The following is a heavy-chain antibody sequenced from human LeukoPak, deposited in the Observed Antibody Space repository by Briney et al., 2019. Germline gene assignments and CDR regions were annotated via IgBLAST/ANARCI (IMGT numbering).Heavy chain of an antibody. CDR3: AKGPSGYSSSWWFDY. Sequence: PGGSLRLSCAASGFTFSTYSMNWVRQAPGKGLEWISYISSFSGTIDYGDSVKGRFTISRDNAKNSLYLQMNSLRAEDTAVYYCAKGPSGYSSSWWFDYWGQGTLVTVSS. CDR2: ISSFSGTI. V-gene: IGHV3-48*04. CDR1: GFTFSTYS. D-gene: IGHD6-13*01. J-gene: IGHJ4*02.